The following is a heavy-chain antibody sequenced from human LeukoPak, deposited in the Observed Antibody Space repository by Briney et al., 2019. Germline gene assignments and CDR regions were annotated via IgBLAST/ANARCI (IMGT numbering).Heavy chain of an antibody. V-gene: IGHV3-30*03. CDR2: ISYDGSNK. Sequence: GGSLRLSCKASGFTFSDYWMHWVRQAPGKGLEWVAVISYDGSNKYYADSVKGRFTISRDNSKNTLYLQMNSLRAEDTAVYYCARAKYCSSTSCYRSWFDPWGQGTLVTVSS. CDR1: GFTFSDYW. D-gene: IGHD2-2*01. CDR3: ARAKYCSSTSCYRSWFDP. J-gene: IGHJ5*02.